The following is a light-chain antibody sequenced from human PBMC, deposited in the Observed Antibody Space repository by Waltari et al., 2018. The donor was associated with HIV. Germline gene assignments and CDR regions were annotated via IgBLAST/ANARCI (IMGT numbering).Light chain of an antibody. Sequence: QSVLTQPPSVSGAPGQTVTISCTGSSSNIGARAHFDVHWYQQLPGTAPKLLIYGNNNRPSGVPDRFSGSKSGASASLAITGLQAEDGADYYCQSYDTRLSGSVFGGGTKLTVL. CDR3: QSYDTRLSGSV. CDR2: GNN. V-gene: IGLV1-40*01. CDR1: SSNIGARAHFD. J-gene: IGLJ3*02.